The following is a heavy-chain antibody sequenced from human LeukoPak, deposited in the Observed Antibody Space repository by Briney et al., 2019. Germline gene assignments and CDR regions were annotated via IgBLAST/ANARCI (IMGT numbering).Heavy chain of an antibody. CDR3: VKDLLPGYSSGWSMNY. J-gene: IGHJ4*02. D-gene: IGHD6-19*01. Sequence: GGSLRLTCSASGFTFSSYAMHWVRQAPGKGLEYVSAISSNGGSTYYADSVKGRFTISRDNSTNTLYLQMSSLRAEDTAVYYCVKDLLPGYSSGWSMNYWGQGTLVTVSS. CDR1: GFTFSSYA. V-gene: IGHV3-64D*06. CDR2: ISSNGGST.